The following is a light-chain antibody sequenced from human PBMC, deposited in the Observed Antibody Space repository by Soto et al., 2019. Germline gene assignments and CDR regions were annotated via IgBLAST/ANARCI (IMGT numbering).Light chain of an antibody. CDR1: QSVSSNF. CDR2: GAS. CDR3: QQYGSSPRT. Sequence: PGERATLSCRASQSVSSNFLAWYQHKPGQAPRLLIYGASSRATGIPDRFSGSGSGTDFTLTISRLEPEDFAVYYCQQYGSSPRTFGQGTKVEIK. J-gene: IGKJ1*01. V-gene: IGKV3-20*01.